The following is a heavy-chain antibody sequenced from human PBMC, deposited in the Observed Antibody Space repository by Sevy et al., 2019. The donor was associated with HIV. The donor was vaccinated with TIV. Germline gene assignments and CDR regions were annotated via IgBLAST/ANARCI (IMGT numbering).Heavy chain of an antibody. Sequence: GESLKISCVTSGFTFSNYAMSWVRQAPWKGLKWVAVIIASAGSIYYADSVKGRFTISRDNSKNTLSLQMNSLRAEDTAIYYCSKVDYSNSNLFDYWGQGTLVTVSS. CDR2: IIASAGSI. D-gene: IGHD6-6*01. V-gene: IGHV3-23*01. CDR3: SKVDYSNSNLFDY. CDR1: GFTFSNYA. J-gene: IGHJ4*02.